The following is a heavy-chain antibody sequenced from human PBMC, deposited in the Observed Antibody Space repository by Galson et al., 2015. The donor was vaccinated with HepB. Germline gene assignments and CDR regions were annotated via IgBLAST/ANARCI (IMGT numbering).Heavy chain of an antibody. CDR2: ISYDGSNK. D-gene: IGHD1-1*01. V-gene: IGHV3-30-3*01. J-gene: IGHJ6*03. CDR1: GFTFSSYA. Sequence: SLRLSCAASGFTFSSYAMHWVRQAPGKGLEWVAVISYDGSNKYYADSVKGRFTISRDYSKNTLYLQMKSLRAEDTAVYYCARDPATGTSRYYYMDFWGKGTTVTVSS. CDR3: ARDPATGTSRYYYMDF.